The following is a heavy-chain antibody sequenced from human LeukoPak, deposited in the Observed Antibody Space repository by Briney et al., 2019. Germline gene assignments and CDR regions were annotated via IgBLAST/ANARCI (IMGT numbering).Heavy chain of an antibody. D-gene: IGHD3-10*01. CDR2: ISWNSGSI. J-gene: IGHJ4*02. Sequence: GGSLRLSCAASGFTFSNYAMTWVRQAPGKGLEWVSGISWNSGSIGYADSVKGRFTISRDNAKNSLYLQMNSLRAEDTALYYCAKDTYGSGSYYDYWGQGTLVTVSS. CDR1: GFTFSNYA. V-gene: IGHV3-9*01. CDR3: AKDTYGSGSYYDY.